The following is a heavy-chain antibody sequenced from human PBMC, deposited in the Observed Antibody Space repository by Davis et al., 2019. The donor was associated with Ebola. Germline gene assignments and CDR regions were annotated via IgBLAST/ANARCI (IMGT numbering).Heavy chain of an antibody. J-gene: IGHJ4*02. Sequence: GESLKISCAASGFTFSSYAMHWVRQAPGKGLEWVAVISYDGSNKYYADSVKGRFTISRDNSKNTLYLQMNSLRAEDTAVYYCAKAGITAMVIFYFDYWGQRTLVTVSS. D-gene: IGHD5-18*01. CDR3: AKAGITAMVIFYFDY. V-gene: IGHV3-30-3*01. CDR1: GFTFSSYA. CDR2: ISYDGSNK.